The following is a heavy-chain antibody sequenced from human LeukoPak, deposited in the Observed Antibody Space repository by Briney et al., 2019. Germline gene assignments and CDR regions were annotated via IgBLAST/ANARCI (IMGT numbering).Heavy chain of an antibody. V-gene: IGHV3-48*01. D-gene: IGHD5-24*01. CDR3: ARDPPWRYDY. J-gene: IGHJ4*02. CDR1: GFTFSSYS. CDR2: ITSGSDAI. Sequence: PGGSLRLSCAASGFTFSSYSMNWVRQAPGKGLEWVSYITSGSDAIYYADSVKGRFTISRDNAKNSLYLQMSSLRAEDTAVYYCARDPPWRYDYWGQGTLVTVSS.